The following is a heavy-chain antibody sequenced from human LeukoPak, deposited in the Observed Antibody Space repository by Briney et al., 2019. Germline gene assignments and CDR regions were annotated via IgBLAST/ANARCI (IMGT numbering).Heavy chain of an antibody. D-gene: IGHD3-22*01. V-gene: IGHV3-7*01. CDR1: GFTFSSYW. J-gene: IGHJ4*02. CDR3: AKGFHYYESGDYYYYFDY. CDR2: IKQDGSEK. Sequence: GGSLRLSCAASGFTFSSYWMSWVRQAPGKGLEWVANIKQDGSEKHYVDSVKGRFTISRDNAKNSLYLQMDSLRAEDTAVYYCAKGFHYYESGDYYYYFDYWGQGTLVTVSS.